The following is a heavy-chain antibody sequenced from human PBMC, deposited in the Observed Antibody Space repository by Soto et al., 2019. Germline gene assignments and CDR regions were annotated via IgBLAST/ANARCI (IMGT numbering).Heavy chain of an antibody. CDR3: TRHLSDF. CDR1: GFTFSDSA. CDR2: IRSKTNNYAT. J-gene: IGHJ4*02. V-gene: IGHV3-73*01. Sequence: TGGSLRLSCAASGFTFSDSALHWVRQASGKGLEWVGRIRSKTNNYATAYAASVKGRFTISRDDTKNTAYLQMDSLKTEDTAVYYCTRHLSDFWGQGTLVTVSS.